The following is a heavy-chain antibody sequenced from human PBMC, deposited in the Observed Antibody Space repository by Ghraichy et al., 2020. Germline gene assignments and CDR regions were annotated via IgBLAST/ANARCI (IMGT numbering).Heavy chain of an antibody. CDR3: ARSDYYYGMDV. V-gene: IGHV3-53*01. J-gene: IGHJ6*02. CDR1: GFTVSSNY. CDR2: IYSGGST. Sequence: GGSLRLSCAASGFTVSSNYMSWVRQAPGKGLEWVSVIYSGGSTYYADSVKGRFTISRDNSKNTLYLQMNSLRAEDTAVYYCARSDYYYGMDVWGQGTTVTVSS.